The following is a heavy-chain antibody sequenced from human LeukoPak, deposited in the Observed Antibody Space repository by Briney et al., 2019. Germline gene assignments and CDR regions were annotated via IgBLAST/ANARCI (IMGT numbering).Heavy chain of an antibody. CDR1: GGTFSSYA. CDR2: IIPIFGTA. Sequence: GASVKVSCKASGGTFSSYAISWVRQAPGQGLEWMGRIIPIFGTANYAQKFQGRVTITTDESTSTAYMELSSLRSEDTAVYYCARDDLLPGSGWYRFDYWGQGTLVTVSS. V-gene: IGHV1-69*05. D-gene: IGHD6-19*01. J-gene: IGHJ4*02. CDR3: ARDDLLPGSGWYRFDY.